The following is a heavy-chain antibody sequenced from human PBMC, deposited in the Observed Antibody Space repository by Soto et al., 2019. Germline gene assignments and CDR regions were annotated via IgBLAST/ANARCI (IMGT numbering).Heavy chain of an antibody. CDR2: INPSSGGT. V-gene: IGHV1-2*02. Sequence: ASVKVSCKASGYTFTGYYMHWVRQAPGQGLEWMGWINPSSGGTNYAQKFQGRVTMTRDTSISTAYMELSRLRSDDTAVYYCARGGYSSTWSSDYSGMDVWGQGTTVTVSS. CDR1: GYTFTGYY. J-gene: IGHJ6*02. CDR3: ARGGYSSTWSSDYSGMDV. D-gene: IGHD6-13*01.